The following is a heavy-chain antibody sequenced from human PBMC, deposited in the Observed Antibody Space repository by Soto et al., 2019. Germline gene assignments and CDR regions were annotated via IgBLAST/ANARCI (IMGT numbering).Heavy chain of an antibody. CDR3: ARVFDTYYFDS. CDR1: GFTFSSYG. CDR2: IWSDGNNK. J-gene: IGHJ4*02. D-gene: IGHD3-9*01. V-gene: IGHV3-33*01. Sequence: QVQLVESGGGVVQPGRSLRLSCAASGFTFSSYGMHWVRQAPGKGLEWVAVIWSDGNNKYYADSVKRRFTISRDNSKKTLYLQMNSLRAEDTAVYYCARVFDTYYFDSWGQGNMVTVSS.